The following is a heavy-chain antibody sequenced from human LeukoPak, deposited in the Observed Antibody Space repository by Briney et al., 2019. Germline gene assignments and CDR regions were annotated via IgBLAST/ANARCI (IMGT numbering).Heavy chain of an antibody. CDR2: IGNSGDNT. V-gene: IGHV3-23*01. J-gene: IGHJ4*02. CDR1: GFPFRNYA. CDR3: AKDRAAYFSGGFDL. D-gene: IGHD3-16*01. Sequence: GGSLRLSCAASGFPFRNYAMSWVRQAPGKGLEWVSTIGNSGDNTYYADSVKGRFTISRDNSKNTQYLQMNSLRAEDTAVYYCAKDRAAYFSGGFDLWGQGTLVTVSS.